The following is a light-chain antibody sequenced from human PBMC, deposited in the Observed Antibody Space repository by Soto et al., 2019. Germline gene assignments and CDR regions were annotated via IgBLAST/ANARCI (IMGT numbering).Light chain of an antibody. J-gene: IGLJ2*01. CDR2: DVN. V-gene: IGLV2-14*03. CDR1: SSDVGGYNY. Sequence: QSALTQPASVSGSPGQSITISCTGTSSDVGGYNYVSWYQLHPGKAPKLMIYDVNNRPSGVSNRFSGSKSGNTASLTISGLQAEDEADYYCSSYTSSSTPVVFGGGTKLTVL. CDR3: SSYTSSSTPVV.